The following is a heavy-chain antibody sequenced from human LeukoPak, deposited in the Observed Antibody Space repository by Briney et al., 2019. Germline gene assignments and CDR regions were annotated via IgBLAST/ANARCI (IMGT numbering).Heavy chain of an antibody. CDR3: ARGSCSSTSCYTV. V-gene: IGHV4-34*01. CDR2: INHSGST. J-gene: IGHJ4*02. Sequence: SETPSLTCAVYGGSFSGYYWSWIRQPPGKGLEWIGEINHSGSTNYNPSLKSRVTISVDPSKNQFSLKLSSVTAADTAVYYCARGSCSSTSCYTVWGQGTLVTVSS. CDR1: GGSFSGYY. D-gene: IGHD2-2*02.